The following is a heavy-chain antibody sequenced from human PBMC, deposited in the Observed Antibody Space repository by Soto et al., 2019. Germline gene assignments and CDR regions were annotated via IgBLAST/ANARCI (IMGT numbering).Heavy chain of an antibody. CDR2: INHSGST. Sequence: KPSETLSLTCAVYGGSFSGYYWSWIRQPPEKGLEWIGEINHSGSTNYNPSLKSRVTISVDTSKNQFSLKLSSVTAADTAVYYCARGLDYGTSGPFDIWGQGTMVTVSS. CDR3: ARGLDYGTSGPFDI. D-gene: IGHD4-17*01. V-gene: IGHV4-34*01. J-gene: IGHJ3*02. CDR1: GGSFSGYY.